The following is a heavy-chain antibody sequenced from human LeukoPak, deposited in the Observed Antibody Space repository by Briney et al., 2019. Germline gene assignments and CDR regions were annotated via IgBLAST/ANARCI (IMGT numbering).Heavy chain of an antibody. CDR1: GFTFSSHW. V-gene: IGHV3-23*01. D-gene: IGHD2-21*02. CDR3: ARKRGVTGDYFGY. J-gene: IGHJ4*02. CDR2: ISGSSDVT. Sequence: GGSLRLSCVASGFTFSSHWMHWVRQAPGKGLEWVSTISGSSDVTYYADSVKGRFTISRDNSKNTLSLQMNSLRAEDTALYYCARKRGVTGDYFGYWGKGTLVTVSS.